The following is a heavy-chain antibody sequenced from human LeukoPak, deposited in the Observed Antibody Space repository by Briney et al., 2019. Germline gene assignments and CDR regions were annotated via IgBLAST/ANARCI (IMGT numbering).Heavy chain of an antibody. V-gene: IGHV3-48*01. CDR2: ISSSGSTI. CDR1: GFTFSSYS. J-gene: IGHJ4*02. D-gene: IGHD3-10*01. CDR3: ARMPDYYGSGSPLDY. Sequence: QPGGSLRLSCAASGFTFSSYSMNWVRQAPGKGLEWVSYISSSGSTIYYADSVKGRFTISRDNAKNSLYLQMNSLRAEDTAVYYCARMPDYYGSGSPLDYWGQGTLVTVSS.